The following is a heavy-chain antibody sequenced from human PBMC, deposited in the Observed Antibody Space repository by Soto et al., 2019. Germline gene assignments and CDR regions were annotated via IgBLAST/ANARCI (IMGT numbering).Heavy chain of an antibody. D-gene: IGHD6-13*01. CDR3: VRERVEIYSSSWYYGMAV. CDR2: IYYSGST. V-gene: IGHV4-30-4*01. CDR1: GGSISSGDYY. Sequence: QVQLQESGPGLVKPSQTLSLTCTVSGGSISSGDYYWSWIRQPPGKGLEWIGYIYYSGSTYYNPSLQSRVTISVDTSKNQFSLKLSSVTAADTAVYYCVRERVEIYSSSWYYGMAVWGQGTTVTVSS. J-gene: IGHJ6*02.